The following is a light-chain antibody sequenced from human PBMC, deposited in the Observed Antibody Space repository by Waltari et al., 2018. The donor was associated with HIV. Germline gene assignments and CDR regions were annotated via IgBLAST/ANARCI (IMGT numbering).Light chain of an antibody. CDR1: NTDIGLSNL. CDR2: GVN. CDR3: SSYTNTDILL. J-gene: IGLJ2*01. V-gene: IGLV2-14*01. Sequence: QSALTPPASVSGSPGQSITISCPGANTDIGLSNLHRWYRPHPDKAPQLVIYGVNTRPSGVSDRFSGSKSGNTASLTISSLQAEDEADYYCSSYTNTDILLFGGGTKLTVL.